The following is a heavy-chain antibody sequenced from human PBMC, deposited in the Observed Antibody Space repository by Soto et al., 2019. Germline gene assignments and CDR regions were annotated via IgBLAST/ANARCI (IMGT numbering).Heavy chain of an antibody. CDR2: IKSKSDGGTT. D-gene: IGHD3-9*01. V-gene: IGHV3-15*01. J-gene: IGHJ4*02. CDR3: RDMVVVTGYYEI. CDR1: GFTFTNAW. Sequence: EVRLVESGGGLVKPGGSLRLSCAASGFTFTNAWMSWVRQAPGKGLEWVGRIKSKSDGGTTDYAAPVKGRFTISRDDSENTLYPQMNSLKNEDTAVYYCRDMVVVTGYYEIGGQGTLVTVSS.